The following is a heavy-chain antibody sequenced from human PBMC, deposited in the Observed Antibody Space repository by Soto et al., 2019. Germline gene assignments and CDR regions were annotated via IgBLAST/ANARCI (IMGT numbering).Heavy chain of an antibody. J-gene: IGHJ3*02. CDR2: IWYDGGNK. Sequence: PGGSLRLSCAASGFTFSSYGMHWVRQAPGKGLEWVAVIWYDGGNKYYADSVKGRFTISRDNSKNTLYLQMNSLRAEDTAVYYCARDAEGYYDSSGDAFDIWGQGTMVTVSS. CDR1: GFTFSSYG. CDR3: ARDAEGYYDSSGDAFDI. V-gene: IGHV3-33*01. D-gene: IGHD3-22*01.